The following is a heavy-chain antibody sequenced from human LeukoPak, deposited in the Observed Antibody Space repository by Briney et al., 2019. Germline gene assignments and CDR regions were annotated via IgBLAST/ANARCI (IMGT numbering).Heavy chain of an antibody. CDR3: ARGRGYSYGSSYFQH. V-gene: IGHV4-34*01. J-gene: IGHJ1*01. CDR2: INHSRST. D-gene: IGHD5-18*01. CDR1: GGSFSGYY. Sequence: NPSETLSLTCAVYGGSFSGYYWSWIRQPPGKGLEWIGEINHSRSTNYNPSLKSRVTISVDTSKNQFSLKLSSVTAADTAVYYCARGRGYSYGSSYFQHWGQGTLVTVSS.